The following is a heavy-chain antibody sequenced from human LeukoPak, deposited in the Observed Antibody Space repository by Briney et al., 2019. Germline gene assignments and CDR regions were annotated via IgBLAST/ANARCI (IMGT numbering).Heavy chain of an antibody. V-gene: IGHV1-69*04. CDR3: ARGADGDCSGGSCYLNY. CDR2: IIPILGIA. D-gene: IGHD2-15*01. J-gene: IGHJ4*02. CDR1: VGTFSSYA. Sequence: GASVKVSCKASVGTFSSYAISWVRQAPGQGLEWMGRIIPILGIANYAQKFQGRVTITADKSTSTAYMELSSLRSEDTAVYYCARGADGDCSGGSCYLNYWGQGTLVTVSS.